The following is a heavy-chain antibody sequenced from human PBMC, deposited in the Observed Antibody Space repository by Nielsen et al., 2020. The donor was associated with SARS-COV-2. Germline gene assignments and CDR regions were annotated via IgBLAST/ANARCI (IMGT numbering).Heavy chain of an antibody. CDR2: ISYDGSNK. V-gene: IGHV3-30*18. CDR3: AKDRGFWSGYFDAFDI. D-gene: IGHD3-3*01. J-gene: IGHJ3*02. CDR1: GFTFSSYG. Sequence: GESLKISCAASGFTFSSYGMHWVRQAPGKGLEWVAVISYDGSNKYYADSVKGRFTISRDNSKNTLYLQMNSLRAEDTAVYYCAKDRGFWSGYFDAFDIWGQGTMVTVSS.